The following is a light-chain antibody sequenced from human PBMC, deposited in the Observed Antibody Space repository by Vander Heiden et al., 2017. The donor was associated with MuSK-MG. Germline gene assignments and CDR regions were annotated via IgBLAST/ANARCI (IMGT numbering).Light chain of an antibody. CDR1: QGISSA. CDR2: DAS. CDR3: QQFKSYPIT. J-gene: IGKJ5*01. Sequence: AIQLTQSLSSLSASVGDRVTITCRASQGISSALAWYQQKPGKAPKLLIYDASSLESGVPSRFSGSGSGADFTLTISSLQPEDFAAYYCQQFKSYPITFGQGTRLEIK. V-gene: IGKV1-13*02.